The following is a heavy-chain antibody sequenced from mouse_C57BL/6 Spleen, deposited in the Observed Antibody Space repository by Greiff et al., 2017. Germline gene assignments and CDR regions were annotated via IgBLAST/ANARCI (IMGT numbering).Heavy chain of an antibody. CDR1: GYTFTSYW. CDR3: ARGTGSWFAY. CDR2: IDPSDSET. V-gene: IGHV1-52*01. Sequence: QVQLQQPGAELVRPGSSVKLSCKASGYTFTSYWMHWVKQRPIQGLEWIGNIDPSDSETHYNQKFKDKATLTVDKSSSTAYMQLSSLTSEDSADYYCARGTGSWFAYWGQGTLVTVSA. J-gene: IGHJ3*01. D-gene: IGHD4-1*01.